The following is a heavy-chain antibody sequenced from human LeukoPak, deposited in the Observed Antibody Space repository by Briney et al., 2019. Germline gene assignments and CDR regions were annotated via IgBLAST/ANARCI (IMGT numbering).Heavy chain of an antibody. CDR3: ASTMVRGKGAFDI. D-gene: IGHD3-10*01. V-gene: IGHV3-48*03. CDR2: ISSSGSTI. CDR1: GFTFSSYE. J-gene: IGHJ3*02. Sequence: GGSLRLSCAASGFTFSSYEMNWVRQAPGRGLEGVSYISSSGSTIYYADSVKGRFTISRDNAKNSLYLQMNSLRAEDTAVYYCASTMVRGKGAFDIWGQGTMVTVSS.